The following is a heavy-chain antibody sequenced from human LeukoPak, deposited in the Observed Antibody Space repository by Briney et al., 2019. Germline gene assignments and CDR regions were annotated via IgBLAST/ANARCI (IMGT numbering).Heavy chain of an antibody. V-gene: IGHV3-15*01. CDR1: GFTFRNAW. Sequence: GGSLRLSCAASGFTFRNAWMSWVHQAPGKGLEWVGHIKSKNDGGTTDYAAPVKGRFTIPRDDSKNTLFLQMNSLKTEDTAVYYCSRYIAAAGTAYWGQGALVTVSS. J-gene: IGHJ4*02. CDR2: IKSKNDGGTT. CDR3: SRYIAAAGTAY. D-gene: IGHD6-13*01.